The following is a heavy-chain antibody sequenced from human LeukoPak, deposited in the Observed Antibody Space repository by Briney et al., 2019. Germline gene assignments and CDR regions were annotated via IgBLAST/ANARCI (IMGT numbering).Heavy chain of an antibody. CDR3: ARDLFSRDGYNAVDY. V-gene: IGHV3-30*04. Sequence: GASLRLSCAASGFTFSTYTIHWVRQAPGKGLDWLALISYDGVNKYYADSVKGRFTISRDNPRNTLYLQMNSLRAEDTAVYYCARDLFSRDGYNAVDYWGQGTLVTVSS. CDR1: GFTFSTYT. CDR2: ISYDGVNK. D-gene: IGHD5-24*01. J-gene: IGHJ4*02.